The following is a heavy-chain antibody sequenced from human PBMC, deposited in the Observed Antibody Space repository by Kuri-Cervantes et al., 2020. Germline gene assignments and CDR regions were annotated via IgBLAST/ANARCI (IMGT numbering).Heavy chain of an antibody. CDR3: ARIYCSGGSCYGMDV. V-gene: IGHV2-70*11. Sequence: SGPTLVKPTQTLTLTCTFSGFSLSTSGMCVSWIRQPPGKALEWLARIDWDDDKYYSTSLKTRLTISKDTSKNQVVLTMTNMDPVDTATYYCARIYCSGGSCYGMDVWGQGTTVAVS. D-gene: IGHD2-15*01. CDR2: IDWDDDK. J-gene: IGHJ6*02. CDR1: GFSLSTSGMC.